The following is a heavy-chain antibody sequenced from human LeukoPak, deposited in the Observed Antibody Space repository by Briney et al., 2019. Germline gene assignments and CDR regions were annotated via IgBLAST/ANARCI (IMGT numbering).Heavy chain of an antibody. CDR1: GCIFSNYG. J-gene: IGHJ4*02. D-gene: IGHD2/OR15-2a*01. Sequence: GGSLRLSCAASGCIFSNYGMSWVRQAPGKGLEWVAGISTSGGRSYYADSVKGRFTISRDNSKNTLYLQMNSLRVEDSAIYYCAKDRDGGSTTTAKGFDYWAQGTLVTVSS. CDR3: AKDRDGGSTTTAKGFDY. V-gene: IGHV3-23*01. CDR2: ISTSGGRS.